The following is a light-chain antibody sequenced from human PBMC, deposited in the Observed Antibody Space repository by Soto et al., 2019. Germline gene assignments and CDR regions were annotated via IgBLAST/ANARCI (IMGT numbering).Light chain of an antibody. V-gene: IGLV2-14*03. Sequence: QSALTQPASVSGSPGQSIAISCTGTSSDVGGYNYVSWYQQHPGKAPKLMIYDVSNRPSGVSNRFSGSKSGNTASLTISGLQAEDEADYSCSSYTSSGNYVFGPGTKVTVL. J-gene: IGLJ1*01. CDR3: SSYTSSGNYV. CDR1: SSDVGGYNY. CDR2: DVS.